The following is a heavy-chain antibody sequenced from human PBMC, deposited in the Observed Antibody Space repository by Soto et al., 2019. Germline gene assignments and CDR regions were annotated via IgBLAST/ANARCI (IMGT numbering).Heavy chain of an antibody. D-gene: IGHD2-15*01. Sequence: QVQLVQSGAEVKKPGASVKVSCKASGYTFTSYGISWVRQAPGQGLEWMGWISAYNGNTNYAQKLQGRVTMTTDTSTSTAYMELRSRRSDDTAVYYCARTRRLYCSGGSCYYYYYGMDVWGQGTTVTVSS. V-gene: IGHV1-18*01. J-gene: IGHJ6*02. CDR1: GYTFTSYG. CDR3: ARTRRLYCSGGSCYYYYYGMDV. CDR2: ISAYNGNT.